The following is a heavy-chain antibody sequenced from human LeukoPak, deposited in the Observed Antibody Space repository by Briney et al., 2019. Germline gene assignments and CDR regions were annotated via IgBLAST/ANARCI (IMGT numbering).Heavy chain of an antibody. CDR3: VRGYSRLYFDY. V-gene: IGHV3-30*04. D-gene: IGHD3-22*01. J-gene: IGHJ4*02. CDR1: GFTFSSYA. CDR2: ISDDGNNE. Sequence: GGSLRLSCAASGFTFSSYAIHWVRQAPGKGLEWVAVISDDGNNEYYEDSVKGRFTISRDDPKNTVYLQMNSLRTEDTAVYYCVRGYSRLYFDYWGQGTLVTVSS.